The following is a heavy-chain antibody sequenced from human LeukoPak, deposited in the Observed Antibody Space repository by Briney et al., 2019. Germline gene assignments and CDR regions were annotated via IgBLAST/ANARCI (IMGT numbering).Heavy chain of an antibody. CDR3: VRHGGASSSHLSWFDP. CDR1: GGSISNGGYY. V-gene: IGHV4-31*03. CDR2: IYYSGTT. J-gene: IGHJ5*02. Sequence: PSETLSLTCTVSGGSISNGGYYWSWIRQHPGKGLEWIGYIYYSGTTYDNPSLKSRLTISVDTSKNQFSLRLSSVTAADTAVYYCVRHGGASSSHLSWFDPWGQGTLVTVSS. D-gene: IGHD6-13*01.